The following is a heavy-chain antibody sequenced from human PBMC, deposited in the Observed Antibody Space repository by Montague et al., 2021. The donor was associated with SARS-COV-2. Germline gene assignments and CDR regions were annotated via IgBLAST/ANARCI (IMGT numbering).Heavy chain of an antibody. V-gene: IGHV4-31*03. J-gene: IGHJ4*02. Sequence: TLSLTCTVSGASISTGAYYWSWIRQHPEKGLEWIGYIHYSGTIYYNPSLKSRVTISLDTSNNHSSLKLSSVTAADTAVYYCATASGSGSLGFHYWGQGTLVLVSS. D-gene: IGHD3-10*01. CDR2: IHYSGTI. CDR1: GASISTGAYY. CDR3: ATASGSGSLGFHY.